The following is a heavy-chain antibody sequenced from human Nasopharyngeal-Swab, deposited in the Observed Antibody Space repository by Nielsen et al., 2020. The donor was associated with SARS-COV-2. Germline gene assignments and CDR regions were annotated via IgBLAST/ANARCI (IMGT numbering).Heavy chain of an antibody. CDR3: ASGQCINGVCNPTDGLDV. V-gene: IGHV1-45*02. J-gene: IGHJ6*02. CDR1: GFSITYRF. D-gene: IGHD2-8*01. CDR2: LTPFNGNA. Sequence: SVPVSCKASGFSITYRFLHWMRQAPAQALEWMGWLTPFNGNAKYAQKFQGRVSITRDGSRTTASLELSSLRPDDTAMYFCASGQCINGVCNPTDGLDVWGQGTSVTVS.